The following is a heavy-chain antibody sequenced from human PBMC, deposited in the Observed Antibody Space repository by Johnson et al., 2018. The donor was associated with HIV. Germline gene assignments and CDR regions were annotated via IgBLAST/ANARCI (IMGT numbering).Heavy chain of an antibody. Sequence: MQLVESGGGVVQPGRSLRLSCAASGFTFSSYWMSWVRQAPGKGLELVANIKQDGSGGSTYYADSVKGRFTISRDNSKNTLYLQMNSLRAEDTAVYYCAKENVGANDAFDIWGQGTMVTVSS. CDR1: GFTFSSYW. CDR2: IKQDGSGGST. V-gene: IGHV3-23*04. J-gene: IGHJ3*02. D-gene: IGHD1-26*01. CDR3: AKENVGANDAFDI.